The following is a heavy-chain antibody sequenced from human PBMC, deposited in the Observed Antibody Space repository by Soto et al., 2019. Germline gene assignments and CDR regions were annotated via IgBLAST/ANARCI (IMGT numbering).Heavy chain of an antibody. J-gene: IGHJ4*01. D-gene: IGHD3-10*01. CDR2: INHRGST. V-gene: IGHV4-34*01. Sequence: SETLSLTCDVYGGSFSGYYWSWIRQPPGKGLEWIGEINHRGSTNYNPSLKSRVTISVDKSKNEFSLKMSSVTAADTAVYYCARAVATMVLGVSGRYYFDHGRHATLVT. CDR1: GGSFSGYY. CDR3: ARAVATMVLGVSGRYYFDH.